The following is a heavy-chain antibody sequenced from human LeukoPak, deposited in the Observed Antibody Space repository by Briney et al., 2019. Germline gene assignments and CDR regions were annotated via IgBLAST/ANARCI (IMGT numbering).Heavy chain of an antibody. D-gene: IGHD3-10*02. V-gene: IGHV1-69*01. CDR1: GGTFSSYA. J-gene: IGHJ3*02. CDR3: ARDQGYYERGAFDI. Sequence: GSSVKVSCKASGGTFSSYAISWVRQAPGQGLEWMGGIIPIFGTANYAQKFQGRVTITADESTSTAYMELSSLRSDDTAVYYCARDQGYYERGAFDIWGQGTMVTVSS. CDR2: IIPIFGTA.